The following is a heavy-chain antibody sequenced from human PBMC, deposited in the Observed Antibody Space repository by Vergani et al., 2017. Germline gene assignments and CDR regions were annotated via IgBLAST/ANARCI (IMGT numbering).Heavy chain of an antibody. CDR3: ARRLEGDYYYYGMDV. CDR2: IWYDGSNK. Sequence: QVQLVESGGGVVQPGRSLRLSCAASGFTFSSYGMHWVRQAPGKGLEWVAVIWYDGSNKYYADSVKGRFTISRDNSKNTLYLQMNSLRAEDTAVYYCARRLEGDYYYYGMDVWGQGTTVTVSS. CDR1: GFTFSSYG. D-gene: IGHD6-19*01. J-gene: IGHJ6*02. V-gene: IGHV3-33*08.